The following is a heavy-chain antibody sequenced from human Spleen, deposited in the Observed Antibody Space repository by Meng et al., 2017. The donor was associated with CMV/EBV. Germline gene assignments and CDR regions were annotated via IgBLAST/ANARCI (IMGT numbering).Heavy chain of an antibody. D-gene: IGHD2-8*01. CDR3: ARAQVYYFDS. CDR2: ISSSSSYI. CDR1: GFTFSSYS. J-gene: IGHJ4*02. Sequence: GGSLRLSCAASGFTFSSYSMNWVRQAPGKGLEWVSSISSSSSYIYYADSVKGRFTISRGNAKNSLYLQMSSLRAEDTAVYYCARAQVYYFDSWGQGTLVTVSS. V-gene: IGHV3-21*01.